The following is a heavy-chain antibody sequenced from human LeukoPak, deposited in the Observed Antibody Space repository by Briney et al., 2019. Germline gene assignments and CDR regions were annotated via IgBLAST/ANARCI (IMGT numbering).Heavy chain of an antibody. CDR3: SKKGQSEDYGKPG. CDR1: GFTFSSYA. Sequence: GGSLRLSCAASGFTFSSYAMSWVRQAPGKGLEWVSAVSGSGGSTYYADSVKGRFTISRDNSKNTLYLQMNSLRAEDTAVYYCSKKGQSEDYGKPGWGQGTLVTVSS. D-gene: IGHD4-17*01. V-gene: IGHV3-23*01. CDR2: VSGSGGST. J-gene: IGHJ4*02.